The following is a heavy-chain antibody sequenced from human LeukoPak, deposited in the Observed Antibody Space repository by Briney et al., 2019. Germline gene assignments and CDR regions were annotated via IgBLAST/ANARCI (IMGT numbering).Heavy chain of an antibody. CDR3: ARGLGYSRIDY. D-gene: IGHD4-11*01. CDR1: GGSTSGYY. J-gene: IGHJ4*02. Sequence: PSETLSLTCSVSGGSTSGYYWSWIRQPPGKGLEWIGYVYYSGSTNYNPSLKSRVTISVDTSKSQFSLKVTSVTAADTAVYYCARGLGYSRIDYWGQGTLVTVSS. CDR2: VYYSGST. V-gene: IGHV4-59*01.